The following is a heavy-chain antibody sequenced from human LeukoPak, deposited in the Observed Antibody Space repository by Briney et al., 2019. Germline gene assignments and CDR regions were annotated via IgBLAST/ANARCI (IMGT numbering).Heavy chain of an antibody. CDR1: GGSISTDY. D-gene: IGHD3-10*01. Sequence: SETLSLTCTASGGSISTDYWNWIRQPPGKGLEWIGYIYPSGRSNYSPSLKSRVTISADTSKRQFSLKLTSVTAADTAVYYCASLYYGSGLADDYWGQGILVTVSS. CDR3: ASLYYGSGLADDY. V-gene: IGHV4-4*09. CDR2: IYPSGRS. J-gene: IGHJ4*02.